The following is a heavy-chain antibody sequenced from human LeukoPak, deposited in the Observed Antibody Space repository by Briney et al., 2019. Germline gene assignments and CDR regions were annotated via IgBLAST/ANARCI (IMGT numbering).Heavy chain of an antibody. CDR2: ISGSGGST. V-gene: IGHV3-23*01. Sequence: GGSLRLSCAASGFTFSSYAMSWVRQAPGKGLEWVSAISGSGGSTYYADSVKGRFTISRDNSKNTLYLQMNSLRAEDTAVYYCAKDRRVMGTVPTYSSPYFDYWGQGTLVTVSS. J-gene: IGHJ4*02. D-gene: IGHD4-17*01. CDR3: AKDRRVMGTVPTYSSPYFDY. CDR1: GFTFSSYA.